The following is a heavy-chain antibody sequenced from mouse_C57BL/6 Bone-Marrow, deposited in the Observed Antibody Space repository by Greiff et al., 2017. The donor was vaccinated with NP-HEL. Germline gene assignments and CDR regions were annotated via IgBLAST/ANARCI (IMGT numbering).Heavy chain of an antibody. CDR3: ARHNGSSYAMDY. J-gene: IGHJ4*01. CDR1: GFTFSSYG. V-gene: IGHV5-6*01. CDR2: ISSGGSYT. Sequence: EVHLVESGGDLVKPGGSPKLSCAASGFTFSSYGMSWVRQTPDKRLEWVATISSGGSYTYYPDSVKGRFTISRDNAKNTLYLQMSSLKSEDTAMYYCARHNGSSYAMDYWGQGTSVTVSS. D-gene: IGHD1-1*01.